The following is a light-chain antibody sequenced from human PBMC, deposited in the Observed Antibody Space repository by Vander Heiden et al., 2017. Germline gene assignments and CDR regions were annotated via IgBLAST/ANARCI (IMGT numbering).Light chain of an antibody. CDR2: SNN. Sequence: QSVLTQPPSASGTPGQRVTLSCSGSSSNIGSNTVNWYQQLPGTAPKLIIYSNNQRPSGVPDRFSGSKAGTAASLAISGLQSEDEADYYCAAWDDSLNGWVFGGGTKLTVL. J-gene: IGLJ3*02. CDR3: AAWDDSLNGWV. CDR1: SSNIGSNT. V-gene: IGLV1-44*01.